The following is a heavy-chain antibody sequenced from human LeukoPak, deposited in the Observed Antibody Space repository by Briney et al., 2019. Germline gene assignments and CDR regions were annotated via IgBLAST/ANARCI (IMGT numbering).Heavy chain of an antibody. V-gene: IGHV4-59*01. D-gene: IGHD5-24*01. CDR1: GDSISSYY. Sequence: SETLSLTCTVSGDSISSYYWSWIRQSPGKGLEGIGYIYYSGSTNYSPSLKSRVTISVDSSKNQFSLKLSSVTAADTAVYYCAREGRDGYKFDYWGQGTLVTVSS. J-gene: IGHJ4*02. CDR2: IYYSGST. CDR3: AREGRDGYKFDY.